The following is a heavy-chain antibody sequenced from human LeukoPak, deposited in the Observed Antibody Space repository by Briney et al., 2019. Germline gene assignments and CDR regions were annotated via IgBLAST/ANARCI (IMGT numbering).Heavy chain of an antibody. CDR3: AKGSAYYYGSGSEQDAFDI. D-gene: IGHD3-10*01. V-gene: IGHV3-23*01. CDR2: ISGSGATT. Sequence: RGSLRLSCAASGFTFSSYAMSWVRQAPGKGLEWVSAISGSGATTYYADSVKGRFPISRDNSKNTLYLQMDSLRADDTAVYYCAKGSAYYYGSGSEQDAFDIWGQGTMVTVSS. CDR1: GFTFSSYA. J-gene: IGHJ3*02.